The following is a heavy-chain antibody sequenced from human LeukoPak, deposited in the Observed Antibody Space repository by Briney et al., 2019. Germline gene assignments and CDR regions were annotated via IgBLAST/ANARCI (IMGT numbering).Heavy chain of an antibody. D-gene: IGHD3-16*01. CDR1: GFTLGCCN. J-gene: IGHJ4*02. V-gene: IGHV3-30*02. CDR3: VKDTGWAYVN. Sequence: GGSLRLSCEASGFTLGCCNMQWVRQAPGKGLEWVAFIAFDGTDENYADFVKGRFTISRDNSKNTLYLQMNSLRTEDMAVYYCVKDTGWAYVNWGQGTLVTVSS. CDR2: IAFDGTDE.